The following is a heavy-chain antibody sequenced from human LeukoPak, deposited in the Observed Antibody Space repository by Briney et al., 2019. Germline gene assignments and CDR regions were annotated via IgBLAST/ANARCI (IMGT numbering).Heavy chain of an antibody. CDR2: IYFNGNI. CDR3: ARARTVRRGWSLDY. D-gene: IGHD6-19*01. J-gene: IGHJ4*02. Sequence: SETLSLTCAVSGGSIRSNNHYWGWIRQPPGKGLEWIGNIYFNGNIAYNPSLQSRVTISVDTSKNQFSLKLSSVTAADTAVYYCARARTVRRGWSLDYWGQGTLVTVSS. CDR1: GGSIRSNNHY. V-gene: IGHV4-39*07.